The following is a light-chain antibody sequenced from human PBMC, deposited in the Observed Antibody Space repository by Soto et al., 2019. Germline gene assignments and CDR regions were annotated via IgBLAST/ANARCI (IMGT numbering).Light chain of an antibody. J-gene: IGLJ2*01. CDR1: SGSIASNH. CDR3: CSYAGSSTFVV. V-gene: IGLV6-57*04. Sequence: NFMLTQPHSVSESPGKTVTISCTRSSGSIASNHVQWYQQRPGSAPATVIYEGNQRPSGVPDRFSGSKSGNTASLTISGLQAEDEADYYCCSYAGSSTFVVFGGGTKLTVL. CDR2: EGN.